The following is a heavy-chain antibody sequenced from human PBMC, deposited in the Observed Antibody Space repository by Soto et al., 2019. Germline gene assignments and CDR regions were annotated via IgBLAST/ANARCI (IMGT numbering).Heavy chain of an antibody. D-gene: IGHD3-3*01. CDR1: GGTFSNYA. Sequence: QVQLVQSGAEVKKPGSSVKVSCRASGGTFSNYAISWVRQAPGQGLEWMGGIVPAFGTPNYAQNLQGRITITADDSTTTVYMDLSSLRSDDTAVYYCARGATIFGVAAYSYYEMEVW. J-gene: IGHJ6*01. CDR3: ARGATIFGVAAYSYYEMEV. V-gene: IGHV1-69*01. CDR2: IVPAFGTP.